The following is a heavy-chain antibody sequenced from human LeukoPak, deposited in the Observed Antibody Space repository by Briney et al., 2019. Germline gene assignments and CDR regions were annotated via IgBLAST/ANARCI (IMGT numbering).Heavy chain of an antibody. CDR2: VSTSGST. Sequence: SETLSLTCTVSGGSLSSGRYYWSWIRQTAGKGLEWIGRVSTSGSTNYNPSLKSRVTISLDTSKNQFSLKLTSVTAADTAVYYCARVETSSSEYYYYYYYMDVWGKGTTVTVSS. V-gene: IGHV4-61*02. CDR3: ARVETSSSEYYYYYYYMDV. D-gene: IGHD6-6*01. J-gene: IGHJ6*03. CDR1: GGSLSSGRYY.